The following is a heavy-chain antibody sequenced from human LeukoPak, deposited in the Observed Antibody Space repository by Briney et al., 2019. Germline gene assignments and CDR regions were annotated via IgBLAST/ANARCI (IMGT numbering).Heavy chain of an antibody. J-gene: IGHJ3*02. CDR1: GFTVSSNY. D-gene: IGHD3-3*01. V-gene: IGHV3-66*01. CDR3: ARVLESDAFDI. Sequence: PGGSLRLSCAASGFTVSSNYMSWVRQAPGKGLEWVSIIYSDGSTYYADSVKGRFTISRDNSKNTLYLQMNSLRAKDTAVYYCARVLESDAFDIWGQGTMVTVSS. CDR2: IYSDGST.